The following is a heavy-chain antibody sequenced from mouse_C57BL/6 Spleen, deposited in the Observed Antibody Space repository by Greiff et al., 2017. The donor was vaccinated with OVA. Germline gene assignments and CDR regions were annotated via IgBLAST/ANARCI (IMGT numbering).Heavy chain of an antibody. J-gene: IGHJ2*01. V-gene: IGHV14-2*01. Sequence: EVQLQHSGAELVKPGASVKLSCTASGFNIKDYYMHWVKQRTEQGLEWIGRIDPEDGETKYAPKFQGKATITADTSSNTAYLQLSSLTSEDTAVHYCAIRITTVVDYFDYWGQGTTLTVSS. CDR1: GFNIKDYY. CDR3: AIRITTVVDYFDY. CDR2: IDPEDGET. D-gene: IGHD1-1*01.